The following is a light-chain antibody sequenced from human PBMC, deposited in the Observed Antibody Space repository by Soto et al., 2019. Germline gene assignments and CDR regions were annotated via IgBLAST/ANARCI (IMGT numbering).Light chain of an antibody. CDR2: GAS. J-gene: IGKJ4*01. CDR1: QSVSSN. V-gene: IGKV3D-15*01. CDR3: QQYNNWPPGT. Sequence: EIVMTQSPATLSVSPGERATLSCRASQSVSSNLAWYQQKPGQAPSLLIYGASTSATGIPARFSGSGSGTEFTLTISSLQSEDFAVYYCQQYNNWPPGTFGGGTKVEIK.